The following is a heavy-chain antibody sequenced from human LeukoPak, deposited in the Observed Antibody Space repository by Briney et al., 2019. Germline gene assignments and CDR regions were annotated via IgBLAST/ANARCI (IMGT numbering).Heavy chain of an antibody. V-gene: IGHV3-23*01. J-gene: IGHJ4*02. CDR3: ARVKRRGGSCHFDY. CDR2: ISGSGGST. CDR1: GFTFSSYG. D-gene: IGHD2-15*01. Sequence: GGSLRLSCAASGFTFSSYGMSWVRQAPGKGLEWVSAISGSGGSTCYADSVKGRFTISRDNSKNTLYLQMNGLRAEDTAVYYCARVKRRGGSCHFDYWGQGTLVTVSS.